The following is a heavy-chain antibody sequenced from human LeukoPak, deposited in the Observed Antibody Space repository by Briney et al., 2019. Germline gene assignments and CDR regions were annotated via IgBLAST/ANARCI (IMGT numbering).Heavy chain of an antibody. Sequence: SETLCLTCAVYGGSFSGYYWSWIRQPPGKGLEWIGEINHSGSTNYNPSLKSRVTISVDTSKNQFSLKLSSVTAADTAVYYCARGLRGYSYGARRDDYWGQGTLVTVSS. CDR3: ARGLRGYSYGARRDDY. CDR1: GGSFSGYY. D-gene: IGHD5-18*01. V-gene: IGHV4-34*01. J-gene: IGHJ4*02. CDR2: INHSGST.